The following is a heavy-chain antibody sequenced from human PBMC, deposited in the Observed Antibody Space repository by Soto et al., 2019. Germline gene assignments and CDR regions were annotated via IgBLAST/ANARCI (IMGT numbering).Heavy chain of an antibody. CDR2: ISGSGGST. CDR1: GFTFSSYA. Sequence: EVQLLESGGGLVQPGGSLRLSCAASGFTFSSYAMSWVRQAPGKGLEWVSAISGSGGSTYYGDSVKGRFTIYRDNSKNTLYLHMNSQRAEDTAVYYCAKELRYIDWLSPPTYYFDYWGQGSLVSVSS. CDR3: AKELRYIDWLSPPTYYFDY. V-gene: IGHV3-23*01. D-gene: IGHD3-9*01. J-gene: IGHJ4*02.